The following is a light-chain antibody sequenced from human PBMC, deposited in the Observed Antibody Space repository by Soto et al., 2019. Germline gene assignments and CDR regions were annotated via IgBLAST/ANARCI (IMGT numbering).Light chain of an antibody. Sequence: DVVMTQSPLSLPVTLGQPASISCRSSQSLVYSDGDTYLNWFQQRPGQSPRRLTYKVSNRDTGVPDGFRGSGSGTDFTLKISRVEAEDVGVYYCRQGTQWHTTFGHGTKVEIK. CDR3: RQGTQWHTT. J-gene: IGKJ1*01. V-gene: IGKV2-30*01. CDR2: KVS. CDR1: QSLVYSDGDTY.